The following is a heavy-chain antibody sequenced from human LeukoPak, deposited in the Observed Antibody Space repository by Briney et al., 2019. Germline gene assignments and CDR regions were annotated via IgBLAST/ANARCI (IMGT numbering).Heavy chain of an antibody. Sequence: PGGSLRLSCAASGFTFSSYGMHWVRQAPGKGLEWVAVIWYDGSNKYYADSVKGRFTISRDNSKNTLYLQMNSLRAEDTAVYYCARPSWDTPGVGYFDYWGQGTLVTVSS. CDR1: GFTFSSYG. D-gene: IGHD1-26*01. J-gene: IGHJ4*02. CDR3: ARPSWDTPGVGYFDY. V-gene: IGHV3-33*01. CDR2: IWYDGSNK.